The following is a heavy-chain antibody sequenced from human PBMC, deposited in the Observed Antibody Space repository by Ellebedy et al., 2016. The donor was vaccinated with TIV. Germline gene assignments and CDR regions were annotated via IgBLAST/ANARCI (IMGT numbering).Heavy chain of an antibody. V-gene: IGHV3-48*01. CDR3: ASLEWGSSDGGAFDI. Sequence: GGSLRLSXAASGFTFGSSAMNWVRQAPGKGLEWVSYISSSSSTIYYADSVKGRFTISRDNSKNTLYLQMNSLRAEDTAVYYCASLEWGSSDGGAFDIWGQGTMVTVSS. D-gene: IGHD7-27*01. J-gene: IGHJ3*02. CDR2: ISSSSSTI. CDR1: GFTFGSSA.